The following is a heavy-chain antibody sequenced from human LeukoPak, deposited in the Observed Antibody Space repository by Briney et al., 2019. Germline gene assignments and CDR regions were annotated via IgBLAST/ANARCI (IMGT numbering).Heavy chain of an antibody. J-gene: IGHJ3*02. D-gene: IGHD3-10*01. Sequence: SETLSLTCSISGVSISNKYWSWIRQPPGKGLEWIGYIYYTGSTNYNPSLKSRVTISVDTSKNHFSLKLSSVTAADTAVYYCASDRLLWFGELVNAFDIWGQGKMVTVSS. CDR3: ASDRLLWFGELVNAFDI. CDR1: GVSISNKY. V-gene: IGHV4-59*08. CDR2: IYYTGST.